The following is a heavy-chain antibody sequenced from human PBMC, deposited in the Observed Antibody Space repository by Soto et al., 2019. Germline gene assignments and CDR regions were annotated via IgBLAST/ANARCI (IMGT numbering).Heavy chain of an antibody. D-gene: IGHD6-13*01. V-gene: IGHV4-59*12. CDR1: GGSISSYY. CDR3: ARCQTSIAAAGRGGYYYYYYGMDV. CDR2: IYYSGST. Sequence: PSETLSLTCTVSGGSISSYYWSWIRQPPGKGLEWIGYIYYSGSTNYNPSLKSRVTISVDTSKNQFSLKLSSVTAADTAVYYCARCQTSIAAAGRGGYYYYYYGMDVWGQGATVTVSS. J-gene: IGHJ6*02.